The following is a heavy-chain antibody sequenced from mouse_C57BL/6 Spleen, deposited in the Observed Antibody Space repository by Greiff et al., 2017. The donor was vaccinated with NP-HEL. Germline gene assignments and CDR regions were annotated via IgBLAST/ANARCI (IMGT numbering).Heavy chain of an antibody. CDR3: ARDYYGVEGFAY. V-gene: IGHV1-52*01. Sequence: VQLQQPGAELVRPGSSVKLSCKASGYTFTSYWMHWVKQRPIQGLEWIGNIDPSDSETHYNQKFKDKATLTVDKSSSTAYMQLSSLTSEDSAVYYCARDYYGVEGFAYWGQGTLVTVSA. CDR1: GYTFTSYW. CDR2: IDPSDSET. J-gene: IGHJ3*01. D-gene: IGHD1-2*01.